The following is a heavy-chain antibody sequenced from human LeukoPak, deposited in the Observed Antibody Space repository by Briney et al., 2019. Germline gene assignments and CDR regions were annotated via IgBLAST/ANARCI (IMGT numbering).Heavy chain of an antibody. D-gene: IGHD3-10*01. CDR1: GGSISGYY. CDR2: INHSGST. V-gene: IGHV4-34*01. CDR3: ASARGATDY. J-gene: IGHJ4*02. Sequence: SETLSLTCTVSGGSISGYYWSWIRQPPGKGLEWIGEINHSGSTNYNPSLKSRVTISVDMSKNQFSLKLSSVTAADTAVYYCASARGATDYWGQGTLVTVSS.